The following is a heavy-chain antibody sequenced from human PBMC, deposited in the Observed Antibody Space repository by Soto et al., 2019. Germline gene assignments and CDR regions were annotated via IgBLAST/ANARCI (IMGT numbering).Heavy chain of an antibody. CDR3: ARSPKVPGSYWYFDL. Sequence: PGGSLRLSCAASGFTFSSYGMHWVRQAPGKGLEWVAVIWYDGSNKYYADSVKGRFTISRDNSKNTLYLQMNSLRAEDTAVYYCARSPKVPGSYWYFDLWGRGTLVTVSS. D-gene: IGHD3-10*01. V-gene: IGHV3-33*01. CDR1: GFTFSSYG. CDR2: IWYDGSNK. J-gene: IGHJ2*01.